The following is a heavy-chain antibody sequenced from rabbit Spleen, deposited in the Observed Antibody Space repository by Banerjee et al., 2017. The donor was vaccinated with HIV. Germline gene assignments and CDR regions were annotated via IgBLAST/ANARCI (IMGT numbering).Heavy chain of an antibody. CDR2: INAVTGKA. Sequence: QEQLVESGGGLVRPEGSLKLSCTASGFSFSNKAVMCWVRQASGKGLQWIACINAVTGKAVYATWAKGRFTFSKTSSTTVTLQMTSLRAADTATYFCARDGYSRGWGIILYYFNLWGPGTLVTVS. CDR1: GFSFSNKAV. CDR3: ARDGYSRGWGIILYYFNL. D-gene: IGHD4-1*01. V-gene: IGHV1S45*01. J-gene: IGHJ4*01.